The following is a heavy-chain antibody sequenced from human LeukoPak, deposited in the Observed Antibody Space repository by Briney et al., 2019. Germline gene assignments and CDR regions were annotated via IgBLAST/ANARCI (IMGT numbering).Heavy chain of an antibody. D-gene: IGHD4-23*01. CDR3: ARDRAGGNSPYGY. J-gene: IGHJ4*02. CDR1: GFTVSSNY. Sequence: GGSLRLSCAASGFTVSSNYMSWVRQAPGKGLEWVSFIFSSGNAYYADSVKGRFTISRDNSKNTLYLQMNSLTAEDTAVYYCARDRAGGNSPYGYWGRGTLVTVSS. V-gene: IGHV3-53*01. CDR2: IFSSGNA.